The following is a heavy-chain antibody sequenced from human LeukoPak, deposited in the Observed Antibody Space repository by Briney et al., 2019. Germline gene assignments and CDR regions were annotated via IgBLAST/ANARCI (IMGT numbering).Heavy chain of an antibody. CDR3: TIGSPFDY. Sequence: GGSLRLSCAASGFTFSYAWMSWVRQAPGKGRESIGRIKSKTDGGTTDYAATVKDRFTISRDDSKKTLYLQMNSLKIEDTAVYYCTIGSPFDYWGQGTLVTVSS. J-gene: IGHJ4*02. CDR1: GFTFSYAW. V-gene: IGHV3-15*01. CDR2: IKSKTDGGTT.